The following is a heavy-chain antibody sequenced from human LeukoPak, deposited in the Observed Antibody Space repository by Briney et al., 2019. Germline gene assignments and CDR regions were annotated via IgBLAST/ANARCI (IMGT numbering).Heavy chain of an antibody. CDR1: GFTFSSYW. D-gene: IGHD1-26*01. J-gene: IGHJ4*02. V-gene: IGHV3-74*01. Sequence: QAGGSLRLSCAASGFTFSSYWMHWVRHAPGKGLVWVSRINSDGSSTSYADSVKGRFTISRDNAKNSLYLQMNSLRAEDTAVYYCARDLLGWELHYFDYWGQGTLVTVSS. CDR3: ARDLLGWELHYFDY. CDR2: INSDGSST.